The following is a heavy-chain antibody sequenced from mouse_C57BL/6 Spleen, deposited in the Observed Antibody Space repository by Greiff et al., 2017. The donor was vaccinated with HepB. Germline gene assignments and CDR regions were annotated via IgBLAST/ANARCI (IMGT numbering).Heavy chain of an antibody. CDR1: GFTFSSYA. Sequence: EVQLVESGGGLVKPGGSLKLSCAASGFTFSSYAMSWVRQTPEKRLECVATISDGGSYTYYPDNVKGRFTISRDNAKNNLYLQMSHLKSEDTAMYYCAREGGYGSSYRYFDVWGTGTTVTVSS. CDR3: AREGGYGSSYRYFDV. J-gene: IGHJ1*03. CDR2: ISDGGSYT. D-gene: IGHD1-1*01. V-gene: IGHV5-4*01.